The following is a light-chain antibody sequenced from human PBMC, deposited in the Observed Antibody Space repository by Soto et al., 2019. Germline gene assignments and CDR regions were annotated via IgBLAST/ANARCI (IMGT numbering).Light chain of an antibody. Sequence: DIVLTQSPATLSLSPGERATLSCRASQSVANYLLGFQQQPGQAPRLLIYDVSNRASGIPARLSGSGSGTDFCLPISSLEPEEFAVYFCHHRAKWPYTFGQ. J-gene: IGKJ2*01. CDR3: HHRAKWPYT. CDR1: QSVANY. V-gene: IGKV3-11*01. CDR2: DVS.